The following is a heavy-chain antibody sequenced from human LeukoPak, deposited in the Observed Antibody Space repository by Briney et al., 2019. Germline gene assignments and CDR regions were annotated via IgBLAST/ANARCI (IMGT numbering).Heavy chain of an antibody. CDR1: GFTFHDYG. V-gene: IGHV3-20*04. CDR3: ARELESSGYYFDAFDI. D-gene: IGHD3-22*01. CDR2: INWNGGST. J-gene: IGHJ3*02. Sequence: PGRSLRLSCAASGFTFHDYGMSRVRHAPGKGLEWVSGINWNGGSTGYADSVKGRFTISRNNAKNSLYLQMNSLRAEDTALYYCARELESSGYYFDAFDIWGQGTMVTVSS.